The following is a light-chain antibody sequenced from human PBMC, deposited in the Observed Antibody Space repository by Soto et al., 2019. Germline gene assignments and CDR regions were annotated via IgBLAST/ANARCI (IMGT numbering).Light chain of an antibody. CDR2: GAS. Sequence: EIVMTQSPATLSVSPGERATLSCRASQSVSSNLAWYQQKPGQAPRLLIYGASTRATGIPARFSGSGSGTEFTLTISSLQSEDFATYYCQHRHSYPVTFGGGTKVEIK. CDR3: QHRHSYPVT. J-gene: IGKJ4*01. CDR1: QSVSSN. V-gene: IGKV3-15*01.